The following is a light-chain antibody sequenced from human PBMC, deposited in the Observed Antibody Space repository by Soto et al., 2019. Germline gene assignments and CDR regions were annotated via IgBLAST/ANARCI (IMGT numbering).Light chain of an antibody. Sequence: EVVLTQSPATLSLSPGERATLSCRASQSIGNYLAWYQQKPGQAPRLLIYDASNRATGIPARFSGSGSGTDFILTISSLEPEDSGVYYCQQRNDWVTFGGGTKVASK. CDR2: DAS. J-gene: IGKJ4*01. V-gene: IGKV3-11*01. CDR1: QSIGNY. CDR3: QQRNDWVT.